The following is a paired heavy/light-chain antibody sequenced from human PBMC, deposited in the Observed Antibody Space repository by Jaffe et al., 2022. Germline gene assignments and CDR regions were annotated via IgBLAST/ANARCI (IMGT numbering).Light chain of an antibody. Sequence: QSALTQPASVSGSPGQSITISCTGTSSDVGSYNLVSWYQQHPGKAPKLMIYEGSKRPSGVSNRFSGSKSGNTASLTISGLQAEDEADYYCCSYAGSSTRVFGGGTKLTVL. V-gene: IGLV2-23*01. CDR1: SSDVGSYNL. CDR3: CSYAGSSTRV. J-gene: IGLJ3*02. CDR2: EGS.
Heavy chain of an antibody. D-gene: IGHD3-16*01. CDR3: ARVCLASVFTFSFRYYYYMDV. V-gene: IGHV4-34*01. CDR1: GGSFSGYY. CDR2: INHSGST. Sequence: QVQLQQWGAGLLKPSETLSLTCAVYGGSFSGYYWSWIRQPPGKGLEWIGEINHSGSTNYNPSLKSRVTISVDTSKNQFSLKLSSVTAADTAVYYCARVCLASVFTFSFRYYYYMDVWGKGTTVTVSS. J-gene: IGHJ6*03.